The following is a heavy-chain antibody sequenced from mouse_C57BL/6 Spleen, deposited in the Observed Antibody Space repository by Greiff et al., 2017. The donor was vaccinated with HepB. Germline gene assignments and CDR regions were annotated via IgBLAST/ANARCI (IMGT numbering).Heavy chain of an antibody. J-gene: IGHJ3*01. Sequence: EVKLVESEGGLVQPGRSMKLSCTASGFTFSDYYMAWVRQVPEKGLEWVANINYDGSSTYYLDSLKSRFIISRDNAKNILYLQMSSLKSEDTATYYCARGRGGFAYWGQGTLVTVSA. CDR3: ARGRGGFAY. CDR2: INYDGSST. CDR1: GFTFSDYY. V-gene: IGHV5-16*01.